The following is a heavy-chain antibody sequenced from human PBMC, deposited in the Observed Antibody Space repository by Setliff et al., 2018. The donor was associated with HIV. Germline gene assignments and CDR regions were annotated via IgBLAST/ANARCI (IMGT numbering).Heavy chain of an antibody. J-gene: IGHJ4*01. CDR1: GFTFSSYW. CDR2: ISEDGRST. D-gene: IGHD6-13*01. Sequence: GESLKISCAASGFTFSSYWMHWVRQAPGKGLVWVSRISEDGRSTDYADSVKGRFTISRDNAKNTLYLQMHSLRAEDTAVYYCARDHVAAGQQLDYWGQGSLVTVSS. CDR3: ARDHVAAGQQLDY. V-gene: IGHV3-74*01.